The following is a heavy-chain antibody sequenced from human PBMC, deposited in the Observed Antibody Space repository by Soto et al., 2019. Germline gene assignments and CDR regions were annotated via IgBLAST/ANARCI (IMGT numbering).Heavy chain of an antibody. CDR2: IIPIIGII. V-gene: IGHV1-69*02. CDR1: GGTFSTYT. J-gene: IGHJ4*02. Sequence: SVKVSCKASGGTFSTYTITWVRQAPGQGLEWMGRIIPIIGIINYAQKFQGRVTISADKFTGTAYMELTGLRSDDTAVYYCATMGGYSYGPPFYWGQGTLVTVSS. D-gene: IGHD5-18*01. CDR3: ATMGGYSYGPPFY.